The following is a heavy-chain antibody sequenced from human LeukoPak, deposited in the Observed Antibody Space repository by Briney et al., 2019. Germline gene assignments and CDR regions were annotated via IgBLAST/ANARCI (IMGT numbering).Heavy chain of an antibody. CDR1: GFTFDDYG. CDR2: INWNGGST. J-gene: IGHJ3*02. D-gene: IGHD4-23*01. V-gene: IGHV3-20*04. Sequence: PGGSLRLSCAASGFTFDDYGMSWVRQAPGKGLEWVSGINWNGGSTGYADSVKGRFTISRDNAKNSLYLQMNSLKTEDTAVYYCTTQKPDYGGNPRDAFDIWGQGTMVTVSS. CDR3: TTQKPDYGGNPRDAFDI.